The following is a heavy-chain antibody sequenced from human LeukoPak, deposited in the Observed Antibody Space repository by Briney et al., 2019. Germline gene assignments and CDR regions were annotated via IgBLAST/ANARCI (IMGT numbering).Heavy chain of an antibody. V-gene: IGHV3-49*03. Sequence: PGGSLRLSCTVSGFNFGDYGLSWFRQAPGKGLEWVGFIRSKGYGGTTEYAASVKGRFTISRDDSKNIAYLQMNSLKTVDTAVYYCTSDGFMDVWGKGTAVTVSS. D-gene: IGHD2-2*03. CDR1: GFNFGDYG. CDR3: TSDGFMDV. CDR2: IRSKGYGGTT. J-gene: IGHJ6*03.